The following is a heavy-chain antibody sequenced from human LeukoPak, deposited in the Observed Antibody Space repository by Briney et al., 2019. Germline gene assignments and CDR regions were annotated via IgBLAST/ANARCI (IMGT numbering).Heavy chain of an antibody. J-gene: IGHJ4*02. CDR1: GFTVSSNY. CDR3: VKDLGRYRNNCFDY. V-gene: IGHV3-66*01. CDR2: IYSADTT. D-gene: IGHD1-26*01. Sequence: GGSLRLSCAVSGFTVSSNYMNWVRQAPGKGLEWVSVIYSADTTHYAESVKGRFTISRDNSKNTLYLQMNSLRAEDTAVYYCVKDLGRYRNNCFDYWGQGTLVTVSS.